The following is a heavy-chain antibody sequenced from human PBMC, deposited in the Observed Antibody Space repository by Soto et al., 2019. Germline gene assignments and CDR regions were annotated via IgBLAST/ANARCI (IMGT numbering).Heavy chain of an antibody. CDR1: GYTFTSHG. D-gene: IGHD2-15*01. CDR3: ARPCPGDSCYFIY. V-gene: IGHV1-18*01. J-gene: IGHJ4*02. CDR2: ISTYNGNT. Sequence: GASVKVSCKASGYTFTSHGISWVRQAPRQGPEWMGWISTYNGNTNYAQKFQDRVTMTTDTSTSTAYMELRSLRSDDTAVYYCARPCPGDSCYFIYWGQGTPVTVSS.